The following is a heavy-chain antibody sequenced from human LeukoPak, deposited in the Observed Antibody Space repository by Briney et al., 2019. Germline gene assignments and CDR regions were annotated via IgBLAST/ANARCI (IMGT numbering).Heavy chain of an antibody. CDR1: GFTVKSNY. J-gene: IGHJ1*01. D-gene: IGHD2-21*02. V-gene: IGHV3-7*01. CDR2: INPDGRDT. Sequence: GGSLRLSCAASGFTVKSNYMSWVRQAPGKGLEWVAHINPDGRDTYYVDSVKGRFTISRDNAQNSMYLQMNSLRVEDTAVYYCTSWGDTTAEYFQRWGQGTLVTVSS. CDR3: TSWGDTTAEYFQR.